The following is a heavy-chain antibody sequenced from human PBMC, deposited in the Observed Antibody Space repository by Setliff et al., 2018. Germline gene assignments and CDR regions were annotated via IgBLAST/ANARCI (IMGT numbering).Heavy chain of an antibody. D-gene: IGHD1-26*01. V-gene: IGHV4-39*07. CDR1: GGSISDNGYF. CDR3: ARDASASDGRNAFDI. CDR2: IYFGGDT. J-gene: IGHJ3*02. Sequence: SETLSLTCTVPGGSISDNGYFWGWVRQPPGKGLEWIGNIYFGGDTYFNPSFKSRVTMSIDTSNSQFSLKLSSVTAADTAIYYCARDASASDGRNAFDIWGQGTMVTVSS.